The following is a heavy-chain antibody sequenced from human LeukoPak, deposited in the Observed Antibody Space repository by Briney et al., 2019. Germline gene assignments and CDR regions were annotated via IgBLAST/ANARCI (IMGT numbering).Heavy chain of an antibody. CDR3: ASASHFCSVTY. D-gene: IGHD3-3*02. CDR1: GFTFSSYA. J-gene: IGHJ4*02. V-gene: IGHV3-23*01. Sequence: GGSLRLSCAASGFTFSSYAMSWVRQAPGKGLEWVSTISGSGSSTYYADSVRGRFTISRDNAKNSLYLQMDSLRAEDTAVYYCASASHFCSVTYRGQGTLVTVSS. CDR2: ISGSGSST.